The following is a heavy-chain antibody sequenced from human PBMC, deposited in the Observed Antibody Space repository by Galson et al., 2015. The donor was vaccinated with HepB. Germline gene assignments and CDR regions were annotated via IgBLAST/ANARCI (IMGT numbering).Heavy chain of an antibody. Sequence: ASGLTFRDIAMSWFRQAPGKGLEWIGFISSKTYGGTTQYAASVKGRFTTSRDDSKRISYLQMNSLKTDDPAVYFCSSGNYDGGSDHWGQGTLVTVSS. CDR2: ISSKTYGGTT. CDR1: GLTFRDIA. V-gene: IGHV3-49*03. CDR3: SSGNYDGGSDH. J-gene: IGHJ4*02. D-gene: IGHD1-7*01.